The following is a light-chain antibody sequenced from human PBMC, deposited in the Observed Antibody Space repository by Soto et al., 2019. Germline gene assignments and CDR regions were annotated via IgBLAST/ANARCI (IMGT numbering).Light chain of an antibody. CDR3: QSFDSSLSGYV. Sequence: QSVLTQSPSVSGAPGQRVTISCTGSSSNIGAGYDVHWYQQLPGTAPKLLIYVNSNRPSGVPDRFSGSKSGTSASLAITGLQAKDEADYYCQSFDSSLSGYVFGTGTKLTVL. V-gene: IGLV1-40*01. J-gene: IGLJ1*01. CDR2: VNS. CDR1: SSNIGAGYD.